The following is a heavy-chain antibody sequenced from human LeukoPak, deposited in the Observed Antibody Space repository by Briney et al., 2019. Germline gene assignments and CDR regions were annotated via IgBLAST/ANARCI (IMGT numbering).Heavy chain of an antibody. V-gene: IGHV4-30-2*01. J-gene: IGHJ4*02. D-gene: IGHD3-16*01. CDR1: GGSIGSGAYY. CDR2: IFHSGVT. Sequence: SETLSLTCTVSGGSIGSGAYYWTWIRQPPGKGLEWFGYIFHSGVTSYNPSLKSRVTISVDTSKNQFSLTLTSVTAADTAVYYCASQRGPYRTSVLDYWGQGTLVTVSS. CDR3: ASQRGPYRTSVLDY.